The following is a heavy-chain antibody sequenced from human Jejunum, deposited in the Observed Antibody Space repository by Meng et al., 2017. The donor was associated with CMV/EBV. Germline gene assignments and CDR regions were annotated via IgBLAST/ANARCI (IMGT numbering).Heavy chain of an antibody. CDR1: DFTVDNAW. V-gene: IGHV3-15*01. Sequence: SDFTVDNAWMTWVRQTPGRGLEWVGLIKSKTDGGTTDYAAPVKGRFTISRDDSKNTMFLQMNSLKTEDAALYYCATGAGLGNPYYFDYWGQGTLVTVSS. J-gene: IGHJ4*02. D-gene: IGHD3-10*01. CDR3: ATGAGLGNPYYFDY. CDR2: IKSKTDGGTT.